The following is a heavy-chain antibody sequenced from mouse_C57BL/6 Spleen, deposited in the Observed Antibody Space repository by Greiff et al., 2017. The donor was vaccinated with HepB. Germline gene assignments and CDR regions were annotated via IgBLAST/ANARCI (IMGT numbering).Heavy chain of an antibody. J-gene: IGHJ4*01. D-gene: IGHD6-1*01. V-gene: IGHV1-64*01. Sequence: QVQLQQPGAELVKPGASVKLSCKASGYTFTSYWMHWVKQRPGQGLEWIGVIHPNSGSTNYNEKFKSKATLTVDKSSSTAYMQLSSLTSEDSAVYYCARSGSYEAMDYWGQGTSVTVSS. CDR3: ARSGSYEAMDY. CDR1: GYTFTSYW. CDR2: IHPNSGST.